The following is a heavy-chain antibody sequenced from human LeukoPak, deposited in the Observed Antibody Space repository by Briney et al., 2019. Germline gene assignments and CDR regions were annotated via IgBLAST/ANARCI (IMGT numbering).Heavy chain of an antibody. V-gene: IGHV1-8*03. CDR3: ARDDVVGATNAFDI. D-gene: IGHD1-26*01. Sequence: GASVKVSCKASGYTFTSYDINWVRQATGQGLEWMGWMNPNSGNTGYAQKFQGRVTITRNTSISTAYMELSSLRSEDTAVYYCARDDVVGATNAFDIWGQGTMVTVSS. CDR1: GYTFTSYD. CDR2: MNPNSGNT. J-gene: IGHJ3*02.